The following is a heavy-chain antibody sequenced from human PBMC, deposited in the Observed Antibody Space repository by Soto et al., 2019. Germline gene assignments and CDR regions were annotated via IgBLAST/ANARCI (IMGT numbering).Heavy chain of an antibody. D-gene: IGHD2-15*01. J-gene: IGHJ3*02. Sequence: GASVKVSCKASGYTFTSYYMHWVRQAPGQGLEWMGIINPSGGSTSYAQKFQGRVTMTRDTSTSTVYMELSSLRSEDTAVYYCATTFRHCSGGSCYEGDDAFDIWGQGTMVTVSS. CDR2: INPSGGST. V-gene: IGHV1-46*01. CDR1: GYTFTSYY. CDR3: ATTFRHCSGGSCYEGDDAFDI.